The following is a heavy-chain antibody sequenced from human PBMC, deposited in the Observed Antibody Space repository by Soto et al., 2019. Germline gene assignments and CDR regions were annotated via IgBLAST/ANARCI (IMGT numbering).Heavy chain of an antibody. V-gene: IGHV1-46*01. CDR3: ARATDYYDSSGYTYYFDY. CDR2: INPSCGST. Sequence: GASVKVSCKSSGYTFTTYYIHWVRQAPGQGLEWMGIINPSCGSTIYAQKLQGRVTMTRDTSTSTVYMELSSLRSEDTAVYYCARATDYYDSSGYTYYFDYWGQGTLVTVSS. J-gene: IGHJ4*02. D-gene: IGHD3-22*01. CDR1: GYTFTTYY.